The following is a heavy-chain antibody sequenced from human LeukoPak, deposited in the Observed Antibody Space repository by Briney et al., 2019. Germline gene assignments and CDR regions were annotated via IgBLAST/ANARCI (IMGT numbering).Heavy chain of an antibody. Sequence: GGSLRLSCAASGFTVSSNYMSWVRQAPGKGLEGVSVIYSGGSTYYADSVKGRSTISRDNSKNTLYLQMNSLRAEDTAVYYCARVSGLEMATLRYWGQGTLVTVSS. CDR3: ARVSGLEMATLRY. D-gene: IGHD5-24*01. V-gene: IGHV3-53*01. CDR2: IYSGGST. CDR1: GFTVSSNY. J-gene: IGHJ4*02.